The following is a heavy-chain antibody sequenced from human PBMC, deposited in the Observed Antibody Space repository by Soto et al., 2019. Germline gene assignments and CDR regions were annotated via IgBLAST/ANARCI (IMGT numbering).Heavy chain of an antibody. Sequence: VASVKVFCKASGYTFSGFYMHWVRQAPGQGLEWMGWINPNSGGTKSAEKFQGRVTMTRDTSISTAYMELSRLTSDDTAVYYCASAAVTGTAGLDFWGQGTQVTVSS. V-gene: IGHV1-2*02. CDR2: INPNSGGT. D-gene: IGHD6-19*01. CDR3: ASAAVTGTAGLDF. CDR1: GYTFSGFY. J-gene: IGHJ4*02.